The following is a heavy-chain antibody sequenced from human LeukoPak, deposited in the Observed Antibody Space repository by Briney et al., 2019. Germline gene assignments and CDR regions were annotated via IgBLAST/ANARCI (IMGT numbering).Heavy chain of an antibody. D-gene: IGHD6-13*01. CDR3: ATTTGIAAVPAFFDY. CDR1: GYTLTELS. J-gene: IGHJ4*02. CDR2: FDPEDGET. V-gene: IGHV1-24*01. Sequence: ASVKVSCKVSGYTLTELSMHWVRQAPGKGREWMGGFDPEDGETIYAQKFQGRVTMTEDTSTDTAYMELSSLRSEDTAVYYCATTTGIAAVPAFFDYWGQGTLVTVSS.